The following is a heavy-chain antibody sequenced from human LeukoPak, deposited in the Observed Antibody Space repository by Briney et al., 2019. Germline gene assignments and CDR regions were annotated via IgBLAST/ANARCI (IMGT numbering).Heavy chain of an antibody. V-gene: IGHV4-31*03. D-gene: IGHD4-17*01. CDR2: IYYSGST. CDR1: GGSITSGAYY. J-gene: IGHJ4*02. CDR3: ARGVDGDPLDY. Sequence: KTSQTLSLTCTVSGGSITSGAYYWPWIRQHPGKGLQWVGSIYYSGSTYYNPSLKSRVTISLDTSKNQFSLKLSSVTAADTAVYYCARGVDGDPLDYWGQGTLVTVSS.